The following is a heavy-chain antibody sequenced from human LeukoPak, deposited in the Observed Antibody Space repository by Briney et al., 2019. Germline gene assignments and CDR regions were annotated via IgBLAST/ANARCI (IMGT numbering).Heavy chain of an antibody. J-gene: IGHJ6*02. Sequence: PSETLSLTCTVSGGSISSYYWSWIRQPAGKGLECIGRIYSSGSTNYNPSLKSRVTMSVDTSKNQFSLKLSSVTAADTAVYFCARVSSTYSNYINYYYVLDVWAQGTTVTDSS. CDR1: GGSISSYY. CDR2: IYSSGST. V-gene: IGHV4-4*07. D-gene: IGHD4-4*01. CDR3: ARVSSTYSNYINYYYVLDV.